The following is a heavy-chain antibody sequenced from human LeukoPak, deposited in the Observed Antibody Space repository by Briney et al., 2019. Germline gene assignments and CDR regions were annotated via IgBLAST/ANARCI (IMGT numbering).Heavy chain of an antibody. V-gene: IGHV3-23*01. CDR2: VSASADST. Sequence: GGSLRLSCAASEFLFSKYAMSWVRQAPGKGLEWVSAVSASADSTYYADSVKGLFIISRDNSKNTLFLQTNSLRAEDTAVYYCARRPAIFMDGVYYYSMDVWGQGTTVTVSS. CDR1: EFLFSKYA. D-gene: IGHD2-2*01. J-gene: IGHJ6*02. CDR3: ARRPAIFMDGVYYYSMDV.